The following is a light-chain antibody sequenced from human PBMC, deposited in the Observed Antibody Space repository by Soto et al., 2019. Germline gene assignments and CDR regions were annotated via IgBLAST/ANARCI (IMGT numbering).Light chain of an antibody. J-gene: IGLJ3*02. CDR3: SSYTTSSTHWV. Sequence: QSALTQPASVSGSLGQSITISCTGTSSDVGGYNYVSWYQQHPGKAPKLMIYEVSNRPSGVSNRFTGSKSGNTASLTISGRQAEDEADYYCSSYTTSSTHWVFGGGTKLTVL. CDR2: EVS. CDR1: SSDVGGYNY. V-gene: IGLV2-14*01.